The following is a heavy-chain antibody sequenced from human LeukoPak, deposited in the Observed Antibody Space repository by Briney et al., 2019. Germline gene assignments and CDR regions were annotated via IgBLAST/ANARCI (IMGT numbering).Heavy chain of an antibody. CDR3: AREEVWWLRTRGYFDY. CDR2: ITTRGNDV. J-gene: IGHJ4*02. Sequence: PGGSLRLSCAASGFTFSSYSMNWVRQAPGKGLEWVSSITTRGNDVYYADSMKGRFTISRDNAKNSLYLQMNSLRAEDTAVYYCAREEVWWLRTRGYFDYWGQGTLVTVSS. V-gene: IGHV3-21*01. CDR1: GFTFSSYS. D-gene: IGHD5-12*01.